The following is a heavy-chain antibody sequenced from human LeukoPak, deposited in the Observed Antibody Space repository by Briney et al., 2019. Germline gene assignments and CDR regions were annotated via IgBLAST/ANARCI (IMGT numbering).Heavy chain of an antibody. CDR1: GYSISRGYF. CDR2: VHHSGNT. J-gene: IGHJ6*03. V-gene: IGHV4-38-2*02. Sequence: PSENLSLTCNVSGYSISRGYFWGWIRQPPGKGLEWIGSVHHSGNTHDNPSLRGPVTMSVDRSKNQFSLKLSSVTAADTAVYYCARVATTPFYYMDVWGKGTTVTVSS. CDR3: ARVATTPFYYMDV. D-gene: IGHD1-14*01.